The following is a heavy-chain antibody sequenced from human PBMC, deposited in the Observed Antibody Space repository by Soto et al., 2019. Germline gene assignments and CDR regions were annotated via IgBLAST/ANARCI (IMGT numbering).Heavy chain of an antibody. V-gene: IGHV3-33*01. CDR2: IYYDGSNE. J-gene: IGHJ4*02. Sequence: PGGSLRLSCAASGFTFSSYGMHWVRQAPGKGLEWVAVIYYDGSNEYYADSVKGRFTISRDNSKNTLYLQMNSLRAEDTAVYYCARDYSSTSYCFDSWGQGTLVTVSS. D-gene: IGHD6-13*01. CDR1: GFTFSSYG. CDR3: ARDYSSTSYCFDS.